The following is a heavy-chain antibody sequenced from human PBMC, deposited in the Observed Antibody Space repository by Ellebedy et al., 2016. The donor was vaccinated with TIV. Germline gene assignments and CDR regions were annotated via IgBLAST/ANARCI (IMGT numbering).Heavy chain of an antibody. CDR2: ISGSGGST. D-gene: IGHD3-3*01. Sequence: GESLKISXAASGFTFSSYAMSWVRQAPGKGLEWVSAISGSGGSTYYADSVKGRFTISRDTSMNTLYLQMNSLRAEDTAVYYCAKSRYYDFWSGFDYWGQGTLVTVSS. J-gene: IGHJ4*02. CDR1: GFTFSSYA. V-gene: IGHV3-23*01. CDR3: AKSRYYDFWSGFDY.